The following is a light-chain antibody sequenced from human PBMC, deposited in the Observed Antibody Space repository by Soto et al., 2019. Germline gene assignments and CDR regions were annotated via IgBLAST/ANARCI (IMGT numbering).Light chain of an antibody. Sequence: DIQMTQSPSSLSAPVGDRVTITCRAGQTIDTYLNWYKQEPGKAPKLLIYAASSLHSGVPSRFSSIRNCTAFTLTITSLQPEDFAPYFRQQSNGIPYTFGQGTKLEIK. CDR1: QTIDTY. CDR2: AAS. CDR3: QQSNGIPYT. V-gene: IGKV1-39*01. J-gene: IGKJ2*01.